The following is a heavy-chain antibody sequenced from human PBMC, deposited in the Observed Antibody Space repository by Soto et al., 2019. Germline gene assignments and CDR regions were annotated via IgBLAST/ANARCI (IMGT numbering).Heavy chain of an antibody. CDR2: IYYSGST. CDR1: GGSISSGGYY. Sequence: SETLSLTCTVSGGSISSGGYYWSWIRQHPGKGLEWIGYIYYSGSTYYNPSLKSRVTISVDTSKNQFSLKLSSVTAADTAVYYCASRITGYFDYWGQGTLVTVSS. CDR3: ASRITGYFDY. V-gene: IGHV4-31*03. J-gene: IGHJ4*02.